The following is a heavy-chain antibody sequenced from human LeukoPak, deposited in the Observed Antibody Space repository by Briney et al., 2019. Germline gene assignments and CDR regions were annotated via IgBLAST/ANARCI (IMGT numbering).Heavy chain of an antibody. Sequence: GGSLRLSCAASGFTFRNHWMHWVRQTPGKGLVWVSRISSDGSSTTYADSVKGRFTISRDNSKNTLYLQMNNLRAEDTAMYYCARDQRVTGRADIDYWGQGTLVIVSS. D-gene: IGHD4-11*01. J-gene: IGHJ4*02. V-gene: IGHV3-74*03. CDR2: ISSDGSST. CDR3: ARDQRVTGRADIDY. CDR1: GFTFRNHW.